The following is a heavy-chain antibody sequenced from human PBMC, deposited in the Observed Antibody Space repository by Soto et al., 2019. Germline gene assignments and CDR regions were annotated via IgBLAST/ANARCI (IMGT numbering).Heavy chain of an antibody. Sequence: QVQLVQSGAEVKKPGASVKVSCKASGYTFTNYDINWVRQATGQVLEWMGWMNPNSGNTGYAQKFQGRVTMTRNTSISTACMELSSLRSEDTAVYYCARGPTWAGNVDYWGQGTLVTVSS. V-gene: IGHV1-8*01. CDR2: MNPNSGNT. CDR1: GYTFTNYD. J-gene: IGHJ4*02. D-gene: IGHD1-1*01. CDR3: ARGPTWAGNVDY.